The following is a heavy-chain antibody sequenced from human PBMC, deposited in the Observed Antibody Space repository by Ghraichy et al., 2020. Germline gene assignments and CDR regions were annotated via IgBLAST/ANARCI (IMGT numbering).Heavy chain of an antibody. Sequence: GGSLRLSCAASGFTFSSYWMHWVRQAPGKGLVWVSRINSDGSSTSYADSVKGRFTISRDNAKNTLYLQMNSLRAEDTAVYYCARGGPGYGGNSEGFDYWGQGTLVTVSS. D-gene: IGHD4-23*01. J-gene: IGHJ4*02. CDR2: INSDGSST. CDR3: ARGGPGYGGNSEGFDY. CDR1: GFTFSSYW. V-gene: IGHV3-74*01.